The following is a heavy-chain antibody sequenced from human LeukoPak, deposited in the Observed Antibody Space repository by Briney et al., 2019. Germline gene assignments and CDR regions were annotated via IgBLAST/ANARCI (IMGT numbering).Heavy chain of an antibody. CDR1: GYTFTSYY. V-gene: IGHV1-46*01. D-gene: IGHD2-15*01. Sequence: ASVKVSCKASGYTFTSYYMHWARQAPGQGLEWMGIINPSGGSTSYAQKFQGRVTMTRDTSTSTVYMELSSLRSEDTAVYFCARGYCSGNSCYYFDYWGQGTLVTVSS. CDR2: INPSGGST. CDR3: ARGYCSGNSCYYFDY. J-gene: IGHJ4*02.